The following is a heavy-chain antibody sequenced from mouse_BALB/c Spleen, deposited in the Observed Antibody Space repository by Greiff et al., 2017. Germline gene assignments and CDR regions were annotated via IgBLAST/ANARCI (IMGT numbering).Heavy chain of an antibody. Sequence: SGPELVRPGVSVKISCKGSSYTFTDYAMHWVKQSHAKSLEWIGVISTYYGNTNYNQKFKGKATMTVDKSSSTAYMELARLTSEDSAVYYCAREGNWYFDVWGAGTTVTVSS. J-gene: IGHJ1*01. CDR1: SYTFTDYA. V-gene: IGHV1-67*01. CDR3: AREGNWYFDV. CDR2: ISTYYGNT.